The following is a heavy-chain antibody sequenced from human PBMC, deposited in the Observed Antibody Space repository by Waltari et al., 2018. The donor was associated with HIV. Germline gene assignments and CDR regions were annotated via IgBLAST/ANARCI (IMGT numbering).Heavy chain of an antibody. V-gene: IGHV4-59*01. Sequence: QVQLQESGPGLLKPSETLSLTCTVPGGSISGYYGNWIRQPPGKGLEWIGYVYYSGSTIYNPSLKTRVTISLDTPKNQFSLKMNSATAADTAVYYCARSRTGYGGTDSWGQGTLVTVSS. J-gene: IGHJ5*02. CDR1: GGSISGYY. D-gene: IGHD5-12*01. CDR2: VYYSGST. CDR3: ARSRTGYGGTDS.